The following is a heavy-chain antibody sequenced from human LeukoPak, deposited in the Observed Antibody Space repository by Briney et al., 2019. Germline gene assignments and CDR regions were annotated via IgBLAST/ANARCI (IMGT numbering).Heavy chain of an antibody. CDR3: ARVAQGGQLGLDY. Sequence: PSETLSLTCTVSGGSISSGGYYWSWIRQPPGKGLEWIGEINHSGSTNYNPSLKSRVTISVDTSKNQFSLKLSSVTAADTAVYYCARVAQGGQLGLDYWGQGTLVTVSS. V-gene: IGHV4-39*07. J-gene: IGHJ4*02. CDR1: GGSISSGGYY. CDR2: INHSGST. D-gene: IGHD6-6*01.